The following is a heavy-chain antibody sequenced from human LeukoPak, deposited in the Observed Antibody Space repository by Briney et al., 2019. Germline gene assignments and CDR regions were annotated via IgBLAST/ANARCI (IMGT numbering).Heavy chain of an antibody. Sequence: GGSLRLSCAASGFTFSSYGMHWVRQAPGKGLEWVAVISYDGSNKYYADSVKGRFTISRDNSKNTLYLQMNSLRAEDTAVYYCATDADAGAFDIWGQGTMVTVSS. CDR2: ISYDGSNK. CDR1: GFTFSSYG. V-gene: IGHV3-30*03. J-gene: IGHJ3*02. D-gene: IGHD2-8*01. CDR3: ATDADAGAFDI.